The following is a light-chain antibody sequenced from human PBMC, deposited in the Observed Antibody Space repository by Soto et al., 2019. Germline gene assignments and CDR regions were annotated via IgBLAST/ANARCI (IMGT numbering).Light chain of an antibody. J-gene: IGKJ4*01. CDR2: ASS. V-gene: IGKV1-27*01. CDR1: QGISIY. CDR3: RMYNCSPLT. Sequence: DIQMTQSPSSLSASVGDRVTITCRASQGISIYLAWFQPKPGKDPKLLIYASSTLQSGVPSRFSGSGAGTDFTLTISSLQPDEVATYYCRMYNCSPLTFGGATKVEIK.